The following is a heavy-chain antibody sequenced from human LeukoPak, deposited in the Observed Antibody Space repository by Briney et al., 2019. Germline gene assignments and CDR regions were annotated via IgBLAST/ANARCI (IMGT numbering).Heavy chain of an antibody. D-gene: IGHD3-22*01. V-gene: IGHV3-21*01. CDR1: GFTFSSYT. Sequence: GGSLRLSCAASGFTFSSYTMNWVRQAPGKGLEWVSSISSSSSYIYYADSVKGRFTISRDNAKNSLYLQMNSLRAEDTAVYYCARLLDSTGYYHFDYWGQGTLVAVSS. CDR2: ISSSSSYI. CDR3: ARLLDSTGYYHFDY. J-gene: IGHJ4*02.